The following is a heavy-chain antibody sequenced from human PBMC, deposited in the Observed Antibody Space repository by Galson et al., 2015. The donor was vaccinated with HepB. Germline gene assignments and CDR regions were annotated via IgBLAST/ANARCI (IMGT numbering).Heavy chain of an antibody. V-gene: IGHV3-30*01. CDR2: VSPDGRNK. Sequence: LRLSCAASGFTFKSHSMHWVRQAPGKGLEWVAVVSPDGRNKYYADSVKGRFTISRDNSENTLYLQMDSLRPEDTAIYHCARKAVVTPDYTWFDPWGQGTLVTVSS. J-gene: IGHJ5*02. CDR3: ARKAVVTPDYTWFDP. CDR1: GFTFKSHS. D-gene: IGHD4-11*01.